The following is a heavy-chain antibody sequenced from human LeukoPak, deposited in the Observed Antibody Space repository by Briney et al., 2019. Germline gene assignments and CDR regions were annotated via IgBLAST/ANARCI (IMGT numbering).Heavy chain of an antibody. Sequence: GGSLRLSCAAPGFTFSSYWMSWVRQAPGKGLEWVANIKQDGSEKYYVDSVKGRFTISRDNAKNSLYLQMNSLRAEDTAVYYCARSGYDSYYFDYWGQGTLVTVSS. V-gene: IGHV3-7*01. D-gene: IGHD5-12*01. CDR1: GFTFSSYW. CDR2: IKQDGSEK. J-gene: IGHJ4*02. CDR3: ARSGYDSYYFDY.